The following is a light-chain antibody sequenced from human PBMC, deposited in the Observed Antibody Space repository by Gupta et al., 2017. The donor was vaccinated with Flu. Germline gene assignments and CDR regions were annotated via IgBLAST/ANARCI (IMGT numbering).Light chain of an antibody. Sequence: EIVLTQSPGTLSLSPGERATLSCMASQSVRSSYLAWYQQKPGQAPRLLIYGASSRATGIPDRFSGSGSGTDFTLTISRLEPEDFAVYYCQQYCSSKLTFGGGTKVEIK. CDR3: QQYCSSKLT. V-gene: IGKV3-20*01. J-gene: IGKJ4*01. CDR2: GAS. CDR1: QSVRSSY.